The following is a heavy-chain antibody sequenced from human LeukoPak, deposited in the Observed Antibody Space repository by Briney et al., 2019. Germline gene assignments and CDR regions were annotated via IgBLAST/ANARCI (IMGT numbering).Heavy chain of an antibody. Sequence: GGSLRLSCAASGCTFSNYWMHWVRQAPGKGLEWVSRINERATIISYADSVKGRFTISRENARNTLYLQMNSPTAEDTAVYYCVRDLILVWTPGDDFDHWGQGTLVTVSS. J-gene: IGHJ4*02. CDR1: GCTFSNYW. CDR2: INERATII. V-gene: IGHV3-74*01. D-gene: IGHD3-16*01. CDR3: VRDLILVWTPGDDFDH.